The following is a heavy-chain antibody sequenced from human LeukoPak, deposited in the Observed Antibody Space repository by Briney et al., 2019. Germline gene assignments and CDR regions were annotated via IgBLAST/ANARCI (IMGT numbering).Heavy chain of an antibody. Sequence: QSGGSLRLSCVVSRFTFSTSAMSWVRQAPGKGLEWVSGISESGGSTYYADSVKGRFTSSRDNSKNTLYLQMNNLRAEDTAAYYCAKGSFWGQGTLVTVSS. V-gene: IGHV3-23*01. J-gene: IGHJ4*02. CDR3: AKGSF. D-gene: IGHD3-10*01. CDR1: RFTFSTSA. CDR2: ISESGGST.